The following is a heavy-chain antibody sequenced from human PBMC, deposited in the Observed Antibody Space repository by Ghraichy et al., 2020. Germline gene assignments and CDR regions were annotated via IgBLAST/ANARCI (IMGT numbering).Heavy chain of an antibody. V-gene: IGHV4-34*01. D-gene: IGHD7-27*01. Sequence: SETLSLTCAVYGGSFSGYYWSWIRQPPGKGLEWIGEINHSGSTNYNPSLKSRVTISVDTSKNQFSLKLSSVTAADTAVYYCASLTNWDFDYWGQGTLVTVSS. CDR3: ASLTNWDFDY. J-gene: IGHJ4*02. CDR1: GGSFSGYY. CDR2: INHSGST.